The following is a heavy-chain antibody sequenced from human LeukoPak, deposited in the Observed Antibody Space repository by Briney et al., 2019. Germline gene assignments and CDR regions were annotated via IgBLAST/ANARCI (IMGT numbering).Heavy chain of an antibody. J-gene: IGHJ6*02. CDR1: GYSFTSYW. D-gene: IGHD6-13*01. Sequence: HGESLKISCKGSGYSFTSYWIGWVRQMPGKGLEWMGIIYPGDSDTRYSPSFQGQVTISADKSISTAYLQWSSLKASDTAIYYCARHPPSAAIAAAGTPYGMDVWGQGTTVTVSS. CDR2: IYPGDSDT. V-gene: IGHV5-51*01. CDR3: ARHPPSAAIAAAGTPYGMDV.